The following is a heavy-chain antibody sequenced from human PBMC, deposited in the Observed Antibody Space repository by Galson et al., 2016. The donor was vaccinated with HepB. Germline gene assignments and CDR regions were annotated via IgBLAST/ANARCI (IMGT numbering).Heavy chain of an antibody. D-gene: IGHD5-12*01. CDR2: ISSSSTYI. Sequence: SLRLSCAASGFTFSSYSMNWVRQFPGKGLEWVSSISSSSTYISYADSMKGRFTIYRDNAKRSVYLQMNSLRAEDTAMYYCARGGCDYDWFFPFWGRGTLVTVSS. CDR3: ARGGCDYDWFFPF. J-gene: IGHJ2*01. V-gene: IGHV3-21*01. CDR1: GFTFSSYS.